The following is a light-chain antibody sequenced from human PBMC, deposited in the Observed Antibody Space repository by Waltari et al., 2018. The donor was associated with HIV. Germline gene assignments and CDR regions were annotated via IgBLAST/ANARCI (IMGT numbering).Light chain of an antibody. CDR3: QQRAISPGT. Sequence: EIVLTQSPATLSLSPGERATLSCRASQSIATYLAWYQHKPGQPPRLLMSHASTRATGIPARCSGSGSGTDFTLTISSLEPEDFAIYYCQQRAISPGTFGHGTRLDIK. CDR2: HAS. J-gene: IGKJ5*01. V-gene: IGKV3-11*01. CDR1: QSIATY.